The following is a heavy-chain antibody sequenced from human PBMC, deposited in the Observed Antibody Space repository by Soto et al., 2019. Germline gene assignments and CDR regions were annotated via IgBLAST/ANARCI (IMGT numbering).Heavy chain of an antibody. CDR2: ISYSGST. V-gene: IGHV4-59*01. CDR1: GGSISSYY. Sequence: QVQLQESGPGLVKPSETLSLTCTVSGGSISSYYWNWIRQPPGKGLEWIGYISYSGSTNYNPSLKSRVTISLDSSNNQFSLKLSSVTAADTAVYSCAREGSYNNYYYYAMDVWGQGTTVTVSS. D-gene: IGHD2-15*01. J-gene: IGHJ6*02. CDR3: AREGSYNNYYYYAMDV.